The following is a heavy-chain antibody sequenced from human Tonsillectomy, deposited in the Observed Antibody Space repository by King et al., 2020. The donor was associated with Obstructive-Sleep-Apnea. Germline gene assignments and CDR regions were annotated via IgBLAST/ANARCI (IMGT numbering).Heavy chain of an antibody. Sequence: VQLVQSGGGVVQPGRSLRLSCAASGFTFSSYGMHWVRQAPGKGLEWVAVIGYDGSNKYYADSVKGRFTISRDNSKNTLYLQMNSLRAEDTAVYYCARDQSYYDGSGSYLDAFDIWGQGTMVTVSS. D-gene: IGHD3-10*01. CDR2: IGYDGSNK. CDR3: ARDQSYYDGSGSYLDAFDI. CDR1: GFTFSSYG. J-gene: IGHJ3*02. V-gene: IGHV3-33*01.